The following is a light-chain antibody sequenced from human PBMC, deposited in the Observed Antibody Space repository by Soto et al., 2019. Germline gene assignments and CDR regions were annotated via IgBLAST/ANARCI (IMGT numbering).Light chain of an antibody. J-gene: IGLJ1*01. CDR1: SNDVGNYNL. CDR2: EVS. Sequence: QSVLTQPASVSGSPGQSITISCTGTSNDVGNYNLVSWYQQHPGKAPKLMIYEVSKRPSGVFNRFSGSKSGNTASLTISGLQAEDEADYYCCSYVGSSTYVFATGTKVTVL. V-gene: IGLV2-23*02. CDR3: CSYVGSSTYV.